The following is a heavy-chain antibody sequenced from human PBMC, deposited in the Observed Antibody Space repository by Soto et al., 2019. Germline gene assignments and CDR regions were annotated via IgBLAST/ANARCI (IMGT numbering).Heavy chain of an antibody. J-gene: IGHJ4*02. CDR2: MNPDRDKR. CDR3: VRGANFDQ. CDR1: GYVFTRYD. Sequence: QVQLVQSGAEVKKPGASVRVSCQGSGYVFTRYDVHWVRQATGQGLEWMGWMNPDRDKRGYAQKFQGRITMSVDTSTRTVDMELSSLGSEDTAIYYCVRGANFDQWGQGTLVTVSS. V-gene: IGHV1-8*02.